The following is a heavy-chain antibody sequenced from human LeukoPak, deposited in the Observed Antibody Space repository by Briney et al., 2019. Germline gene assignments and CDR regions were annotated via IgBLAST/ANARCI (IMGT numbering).Heavy chain of an antibody. CDR1: GGSLSASTYY. CDR2: SSHSGRP. J-gene: IGHJ5*01. CDR3: ARQGGSQRVTDS. Sequence: SETLSLTCTASGGSLSASTYYWAWIRQPPGKGLEWIGSSSHSGRPYYHPSFKSRVTISLDMSKNQFLLRLTSMTAADPAVYYWARQGGSQRVTDSWGQGTLVTVSS. V-gene: IGHV4-39*06. D-gene: IGHD1-26*01.